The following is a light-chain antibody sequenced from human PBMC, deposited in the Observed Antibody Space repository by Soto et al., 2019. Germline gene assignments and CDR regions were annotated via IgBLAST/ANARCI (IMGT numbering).Light chain of an antibody. Sequence: QAVVTQPPSVSGTPGQRVTISCSGSSSNIGSNYVYWYQQLPGTAPKLLIYRDNQRPSGVPDRFSGSKSGTSASLAISGLRSEDEADFYCAAWDDSLSGHVVFGGGTKLTVL. CDR1: SSNIGSNY. V-gene: IGLV1-47*01. CDR3: AAWDDSLSGHVV. CDR2: RDN. J-gene: IGLJ2*01.